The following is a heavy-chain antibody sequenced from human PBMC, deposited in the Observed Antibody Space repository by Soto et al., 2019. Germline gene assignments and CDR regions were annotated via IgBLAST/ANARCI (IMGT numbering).Heavy chain of an antibody. V-gene: IGHV4-59*01. CDR3: ARSKTHSAYCGGDCYPYYFDY. CDR1: GGSISSYY. CDR2: IYYSGST. Sequence: QVQLQESGPGLVKPSETLSLTCTVSGGSISSYYWSWIRQPPGKGLEWIGYIYYSGSTNYNPSLKXXVAISVDTSKXXFXLXXSSVTAADTAVYYCARSKTHSAYCGGDCYPYYFDYWGQGTLVTVSS. D-gene: IGHD2-21*02. J-gene: IGHJ4*02.